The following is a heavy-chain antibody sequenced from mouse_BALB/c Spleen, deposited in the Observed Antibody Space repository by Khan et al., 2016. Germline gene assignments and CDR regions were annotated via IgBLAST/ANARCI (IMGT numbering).Heavy chain of an antibody. CDR1: VFDFSRYW. Sequence: EVQLVESGGGLVQPGGSLKVFCAASVFDFSRYWMSWVRQAPGKGLEWIGEINPDSSTINYTPSLKAKFIISRDNAKNTLYLQMSKVRSEDTALYYCARPGDGSSYPFAYWGKGTLVTVSA. D-gene: IGHD1-1*01. CDR2: INPDSSTI. J-gene: IGHJ3*01. CDR3: ARPGDGSSYPFAY. V-gene: IGHV4-1*02.